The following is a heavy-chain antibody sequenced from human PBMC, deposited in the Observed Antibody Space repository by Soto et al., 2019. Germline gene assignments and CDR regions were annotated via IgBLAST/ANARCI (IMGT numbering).Heavy chain of an antibody. Sequence: QVQLVESGGGVVQPGRSLRLSCAASGFTFSSYAMHWVRQAPGKGLEWVAVISYDGSNEYYADSVKGRFTISRDNSKNTLYLQMNRLRAEDTAVYYCARDLMITFGGVIVYGSGMDVWGQGTTVTVSS. J-gene: IGHJ6*02. CDR3: ARDLMITFGGVIVYGSGMDV. CDR1: GFTFSSYA. V-gene: IGHV3-30-3*01. D-gene: IGHD3-16*02. CDR2: ISYDGSNE.